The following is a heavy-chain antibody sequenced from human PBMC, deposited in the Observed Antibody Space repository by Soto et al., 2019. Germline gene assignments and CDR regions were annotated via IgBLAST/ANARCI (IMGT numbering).Heavy chain of an antibody. CDR3: ARELAVAGIGPDY. V-gene: IGHV3-74*01. J-gene: IGHJ4*02. CDR2: INSDGSST. Sequence: GGSLRLSCAASGFTFSSYRMHWVRQAPGKGLVWVSRINSDGSSTSYADSVKGRFTISRDNAKNTLYLQMNSLRAEDTAVYYCARELAVAGIGPDYWGQGTLVTVSS. D-gene: IGHD6-19*01. CDR1: GFTFSSYR.